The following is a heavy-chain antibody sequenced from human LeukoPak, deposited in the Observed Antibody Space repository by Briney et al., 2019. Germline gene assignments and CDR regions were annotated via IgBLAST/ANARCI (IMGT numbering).Heavy chain of an antibody. J-gene: IGHJ4*02. CDR2: ISGSGGST. V-gene: IGHV3-23*01. CDR1: GFTFSSYG. CDR3: AKLVRDGYNPISEIDY. D-gene: IGHD5-24*01. Sequence: GGTLRLSCAASGFTFSSYGMSWVRQAPGKGLEWVSAISGSGGSTYYADSVKGRFTISRDNSKNTLYLQMNSLRAEDTAVYYCAKLVRDGYNPISEIDYWGQGTLVTVSS.